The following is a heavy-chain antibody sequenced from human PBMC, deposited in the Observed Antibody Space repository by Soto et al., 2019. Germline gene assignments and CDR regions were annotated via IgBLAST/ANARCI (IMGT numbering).Heavy chain of an antibody. CDR1: GFTFSSYS. CDR2: ISSSSSYI. Sequence: GGSLRLSCAASGFTFSSYSMNWVRQAPGKGLEWVSSISSSSSYIYYADSVKGRFTISRDNAKNSLYLQMNSLRAEDTAVYYCARDGYCSGGSCGDYWGQGTLVTVSS. V-gene: IGHV3-21*01. J-gene: IGHJ4*02. CDR3: ARDGYCSGGSCGDY. D-gene: IGHD2-15*01.